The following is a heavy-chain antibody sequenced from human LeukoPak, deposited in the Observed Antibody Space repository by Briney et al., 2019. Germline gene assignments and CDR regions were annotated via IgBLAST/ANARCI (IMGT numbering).Heavy chain of an antibody. V-gene: IGHV3-9*01. J-gene: IGHJ4*02. D-gene: IGHD3-22*01. CDR2: ISWDSGSI. Sequence: PGRSLRLSCAASGFTFDDYAMHWVRQAPGKGLEWVSGISWDSGSIGYADSVKGRFTISRDNVKNSLYLQMNSLRAEDTALYYCAKSGPRGYYDSSGYANYFDYWGQGTLVTVSS. CDR3: AKSGPRGYYDSSGYANYFDY. CDR1: GFTFDDYA.